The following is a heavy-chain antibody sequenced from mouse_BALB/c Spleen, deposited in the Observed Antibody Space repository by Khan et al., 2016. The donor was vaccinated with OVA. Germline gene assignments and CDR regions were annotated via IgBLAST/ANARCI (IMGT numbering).Heavy chain of an antibody. CDR1: GFTFTNYG. CDR2: INTYTGEP. Sequence: VQLQESGPELKKPGETVQISCKASGFTFTNYGMNWVKQAPGKGLKWMGWINTYTGEPTFADDFKGRFAFSLETSASTAYLQINSLKNEDTATYFCARVGYNGTIDCWGQGTSVTVSS. V-gene: IGHV9-3-1*01. J-gene: IGHJ4*01. CDR3: ARVGYNGTIDC. D-gene: IGHD2-14*01.